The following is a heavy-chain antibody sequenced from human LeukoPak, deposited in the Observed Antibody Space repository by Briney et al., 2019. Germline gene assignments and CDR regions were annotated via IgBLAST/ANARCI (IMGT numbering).Heavy chain of an antibody. V-gene: IGHV1-2*02. J-gene: IGHJ3*02. Sequence: ASVKVSCKASGYTFTSYYMHWVRQAPGQGLEWMGWINPNSGGTNYAQKFQGRVTMTRDTSISTAYMELSRLRSDDTAVYYCARGGSGIAAAEDAFDIWGQGTMVTVSS. CDR2: INPNSGGT. CDR1: GYTFTSYY. D-gene: IGHD6-13*01. CDR3: ARGGSGIAAAEDAFDI.